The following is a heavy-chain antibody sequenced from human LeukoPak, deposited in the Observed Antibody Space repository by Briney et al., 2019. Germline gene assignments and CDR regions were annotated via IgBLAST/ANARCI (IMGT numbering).Heavy chain of an antibody. CDR1: GGSISSGDYY. CDR2: FYYRGST. J-gene: IGHJ5*02. CDR3: ARPYYYDSRIDP. V-gene: IGHV4-30-4*01. Sequence: PSETLSLTCTVSGGSISSGDYYWSWLRQPPGKGLEWIGYFYYRGSTYYNPSLKSRVTISVDTSKNQFSLKLSSVTAADTAVYYCARPYYYDSRIDPWGQGTLVTVSS. D-gene: IGHD3-22*01.